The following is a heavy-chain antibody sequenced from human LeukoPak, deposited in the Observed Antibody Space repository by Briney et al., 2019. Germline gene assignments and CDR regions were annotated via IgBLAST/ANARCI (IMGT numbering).Heavy chain of an antibody. CDR1: GYTFSSYG. CDR3: ARDRSPDFWSGDYRDAFD. CDR2: ISGYNGNT. Sequence: GASVKVSCKASGYTFSSYGISWVRQAPGQGLEWMGWISGYNGNTNSAQKLQGRVSMTTDTSTSTAYVELRSLRSDDTAVYYCARDRSPDFWSGDYRDAFDLGPRDNGHRLL. V-gene: IGHV1-18*01. D-gene: IGHD3-3*01. J-gene: IGHJ3*01.